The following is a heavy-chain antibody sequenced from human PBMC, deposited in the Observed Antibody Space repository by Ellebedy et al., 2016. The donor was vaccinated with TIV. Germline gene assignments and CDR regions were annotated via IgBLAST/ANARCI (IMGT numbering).Heavy chain of an antibody. V-gene: IGHV3-7*01. CDR1: RFSFRDYW. J-gene: IGHJ3*01. D-gene: IGHD4-17*01. CDR2: INQDGSDK. CDR3: ARDGSYGDYLSPTHAFTG. Sequence: GESLKISCAASRFSFRDYWMTWVRQPPGEGLEWVANINQDGSDKYYVDSVKGRFTISRDNAKNSLYLQMNSLRAEDTAVYHCARDGSYGDYLSPTHAFTGWGQGTMITVSP.